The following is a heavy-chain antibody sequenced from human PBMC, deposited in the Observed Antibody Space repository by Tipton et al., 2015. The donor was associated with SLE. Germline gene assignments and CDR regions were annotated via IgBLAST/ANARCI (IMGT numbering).Heavy chain of an antibody. J-gene: IGHJ6*03. CDR1: GGSISTNY. CDR2: ISDGGDT. V-gene: IGHV4-59*12. Sequence: TLSLTYSVSGGSISTNYWIWIRQPPGKGLEWVGYISDGGDTNYNPSLKSRVTIPIDPAKNQFSLKLTSVTAACTAVYYCARPRQQMGYFMDVWGRGTTVTV. D-gene: IGHD6-13*01. CDR3: ARPRQQMGYFMDV.